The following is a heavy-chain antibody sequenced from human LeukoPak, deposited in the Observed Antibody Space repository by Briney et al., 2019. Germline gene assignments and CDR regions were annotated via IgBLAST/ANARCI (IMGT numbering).Heavy chain of an antibody. Sequence: GGSLRLSCAASGFTVSSNYMSWVRQAPGEGLEWVSVIYSAGSTFYTDSVKGRFTVSRDNSKNTVYLQMNSLRAEGTAVYYCAKRSGYYDSSGYYIDYWGQGTLVTVSS. J-gene: IGHJ4*02. CDR3: AKRSGYYDSSGYYIDY. D-gene: IGHD3-22*01. CDR1: GFTVSSNY. CDR2: IYSAGST. V-gene: IGHV3-66*01.